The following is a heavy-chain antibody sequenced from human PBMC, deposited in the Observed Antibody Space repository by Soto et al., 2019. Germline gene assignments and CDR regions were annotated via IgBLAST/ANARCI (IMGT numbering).Heavy chain of an antibody. CDR3: AALDTAMVKTAGY. D-gene: IGHD5-18*01. CDR1: GFTFSSYW. V-gene: IGHV3-7*02. Sequence: GGSLRLSCAASGFTFSSYWMTWVRQAPGKGLEWVANIKQDGTEKYYVDSVKGRFTISRDNAKNSLYLQMNSLRAEDTAVYYCAALDTAMVKTAGYWGQGTLVTVSS. J-gene: IGHJ4*02. CDR2: IKQDGTEK.